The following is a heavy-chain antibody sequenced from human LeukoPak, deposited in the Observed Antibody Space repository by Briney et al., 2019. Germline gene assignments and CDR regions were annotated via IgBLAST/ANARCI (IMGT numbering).Heavy chain of an antibody. CDR2: IWYDGSNK. D-gene: IGHD2-2*01. V-gene: IGHV3-33*01. J-gene: IGHJ4*02. CDR1: GFTFSSYG. CDR3: ARSVVPAAVPDY. Sequence: GGSLRLSCAASGFTFSSYGMPWVRQAPGKGLEWVAVIWYDGSNKYYADSVKGRFTISRDNSKNTLYLQMNSLRAEDTAVYYCARSVVPAAVPDYWGQGTLVTVSS.